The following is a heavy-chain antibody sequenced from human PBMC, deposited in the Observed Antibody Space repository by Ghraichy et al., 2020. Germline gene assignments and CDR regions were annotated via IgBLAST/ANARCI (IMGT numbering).Heavy chain of an antibody. CDR3: ARELGISCHYMEV. J-gene: IGHJ6*03. Sequence: GSLRLSCAASGFTFSTYSMNWVRQAPGKGLEWVAYISPSSSHVYYADSVEGRFTISRDNARNSLYLQMNSLRAEDTAVYYCARELGISCHYMEVWGKGTTVTVSS. V-gene: IGHV3-48*01. CDR1: GFTFSTYS. CDR2: ISPSSSHV.